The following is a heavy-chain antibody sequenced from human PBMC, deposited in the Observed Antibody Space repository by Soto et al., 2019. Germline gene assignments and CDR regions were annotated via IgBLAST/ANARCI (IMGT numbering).Heavy chain of an antibody. CDR3: ARGSTEWLLVSYYYYGMDV. D-gene: IGHD3-3*01. V-gene: IGHV1-18*04. CDR1: GYTFTSYG. Sequence: ASVKVSCKASGYTFTSYGISWVRQAPGQGLEWMGWISAYNGNTNYAQKLQGRVTMTTDTSTSTAYMELRSLRSDDTAVYYCARGSTEWLLVSYYYYGMDVWGQGTTVTVSS. CDR2: ISAYNGNT. J-gene: IGHJ6*02.